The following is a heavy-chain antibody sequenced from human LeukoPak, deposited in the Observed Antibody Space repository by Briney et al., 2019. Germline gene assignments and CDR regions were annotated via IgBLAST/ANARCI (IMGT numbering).Heavy chain of an antibody. CDR3: AGRPLMPPRFDD. V-gene: IGHV3-23*01. Sequence: GGSLRLSWAVSGFTLSSYSMSWVRQAPGKGLQWVSAISGGGARTYYADSVKGRFTTTRDNSKSTLYLQMNSLTVEDTARYYCAGRPLMPPRFDDWGQGTLVTVSS. J-gene: IGHJ5*02. CDR1: GFTLSSYS. CDR2: ISGGGART. D-gene: IGHD2-2*01.